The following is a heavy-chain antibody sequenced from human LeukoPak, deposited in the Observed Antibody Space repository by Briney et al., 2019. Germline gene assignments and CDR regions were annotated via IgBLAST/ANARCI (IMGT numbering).Heavy chain of an antibody. CDR3: ASAHPKREAFDI. V-gene: IGHV3-48*04. Sequence: GGSLRLSCAASGFTFSSYSMNWVRQAPGKGLEWVSYISSSGSTIYYADSVKGRFTISRDNAKNSLYLQMNSLRAEDTAVYYCASAHPKREAFDIWGQGTMVTVSS. CDR2: ISSSGSTI. J-gene: IGHJ3*02. D-gene: IGHD1-26*01. CDR1: GFTFSSYS.